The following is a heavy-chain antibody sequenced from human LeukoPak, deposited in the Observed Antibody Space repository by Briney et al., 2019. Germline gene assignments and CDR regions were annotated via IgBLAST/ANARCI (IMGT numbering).Heavy chain of an antibody. V-gene: IGHV1-18*01. D-gene: IGHD3-22*01. Sequence: GASVKVSCKASGYTFTSYGISWVRQAPGQGLEWMGWISAYNGNTNYAQKLQGRVTMTTDTSTSTAYMELRSLRSDDTAVYYCARAGHYYDSSGYWARPPEYFQHWGQGTLVTVSS. J-gene: IGHJ1*01. CDR1: GYTFTSYG. CDR3: ARAGHYYDSSGYWARPPEYFQH. CDR2: ISAYNGNT.